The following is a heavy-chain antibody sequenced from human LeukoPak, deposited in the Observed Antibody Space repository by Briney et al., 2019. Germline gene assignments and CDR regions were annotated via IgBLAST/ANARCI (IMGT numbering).Heavy chain of an antibody. J-gene: IGHJ4*02. CDR3: ARLEIGSSWYPFDY. CDR2: INAGNGNT. D-gene: IGHD6-13*01. CDR1: GYTFTSYA. Sequence: ASVKVSCKASGYTFTSYAMHWVRQAPGQRLEWMGWINAGNGNTKYSQEFQGRVTITRDTSASIAYMELSSLRSEDTAVYYCARLEIGSSWYPFDYWGQGTLVTVSS. V-gene: IGHV1-3*01.